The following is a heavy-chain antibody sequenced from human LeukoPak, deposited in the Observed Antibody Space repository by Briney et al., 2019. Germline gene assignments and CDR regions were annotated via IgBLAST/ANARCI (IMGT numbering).Heavy chain of an antibody. J-gene: IGHJ3*02. Sequence: GGSLRLSCAASGFTFNDYHMNWVRQAPGKGLEWVSYISGNSATIYYADSVEGRFTISRDNAKKSLYLQMNSLRAEDTAVYYCARDSASIGHNDAFDIWGQGTMVTVFS. CDR1: GFTFNDYH. CDR2: ISGNSATI. D-gene: IGHD1-1*01. CDR3: ARDSASIGHNDAFDI. V-gene: IGHV3-48*03.